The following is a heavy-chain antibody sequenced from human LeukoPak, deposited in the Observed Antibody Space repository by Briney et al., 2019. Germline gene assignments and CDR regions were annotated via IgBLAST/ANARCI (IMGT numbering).Heavy chain of an antibody. J-gene: IGHJ6*03. Sequence: SETLSLTCTVSGSSISTYYWSWIRQPPGKGLEWIGYLFNSGSTNYNPSLKSRVTISVDTSKNQFSLKLSSVTAADTAVYYCARAFYPGYYSYMAVWGKGTTVTVSS. V-gene: IGHV4-59*01. CDR3: ARAFYPGYYSYMAV. CDR2: LFNSGST. D-gene: IGHD3-3*02. CDR1: GSSISTYY.